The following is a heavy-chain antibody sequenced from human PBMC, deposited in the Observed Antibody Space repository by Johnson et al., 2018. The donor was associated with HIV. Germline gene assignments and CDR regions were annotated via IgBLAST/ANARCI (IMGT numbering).Heavy chain of an antibody. CDR3: ARDPPYGGNPSAFDV. CDR2: ISYDGINK. CDR1: GFTYSPYA. V-gene: IGHV3-30-3*01. D-gene: IGHD4-23*01. Sequence: QVQLVESGGGVVQPGRSLRLSCAASGFTYSPYAMHWVRQAPGKGPEWVTTISYDGINKSHADSMKGRFTISRDNSKDRLYLQMHSLRPENTALYYCARDPPYGGNPSAFDVWGQGTMVTVSS. J-gene: IGHJ3*01.